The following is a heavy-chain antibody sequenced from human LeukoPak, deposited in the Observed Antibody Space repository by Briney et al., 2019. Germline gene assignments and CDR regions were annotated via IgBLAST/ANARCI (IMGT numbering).Heavy chain of an antibody. J-gene: IGHJ6*03. V-gene: IGHV3-30*02. CDR1: GFIFSSYG. CDR2: IRYDGGNK. CDR3: AREAPTAPTMDV. Sequence: GGSLRLSCAASGFIFSSYGMHWVRQAPGKGLEWVAFIRYDGGNKYYADSVKGRFTISRDNSKDTLYLQMNSLGPEDTAVYYCAREAPTAPTMDVWGKGTTVTVSS. D-gene: IGHD6-25*01.